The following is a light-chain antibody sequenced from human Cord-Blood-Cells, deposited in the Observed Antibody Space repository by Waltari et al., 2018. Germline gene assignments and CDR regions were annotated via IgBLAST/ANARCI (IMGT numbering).Light chain of an antibody. Sequence: QFALTPPPSASAPPGPSVTNPCTASTTPVGGYHDSPWYQQHPGKAAKLMIYEVRKRPSGVPDRFSGSKSGNTASLTVSGLQAEDEADYYCSSYAGSNNYVFGTGTKVTVL. CDR1: TTPVGGYHD. CDR3: SSYAGSNNYV. V-gene: IGLV2-8*01. CDR2: EVR. J-gene: IGLJ1*01.